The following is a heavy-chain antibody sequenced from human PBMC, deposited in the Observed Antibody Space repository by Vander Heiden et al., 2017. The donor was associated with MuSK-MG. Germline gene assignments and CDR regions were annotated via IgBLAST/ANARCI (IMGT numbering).Heavy chain of an antibody. J-gene: IGHJ4*02. CDR2: VDPEDGET. V-gene: IGHV1-69-2*01. Sequence: TDYYMHWVQQAPGKGLEWMGLVDPEDGETIYAEKFQGRVTITADTSTDTAYRELSSLRSEETAVYDCATVEKAVNYDDSSGYSGYGGQGTMVTVYS. D-gene: IGHD3-22*01. CDR3: ATVEKAVNYDDSSGYSGY. CDR1: TDYY.